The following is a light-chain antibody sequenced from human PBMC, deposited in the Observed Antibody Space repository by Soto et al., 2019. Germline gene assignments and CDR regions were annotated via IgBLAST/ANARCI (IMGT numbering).Light chain of an antibody. Sequence: AIQMTQSPSSLPSSVGDRATITCRARQNIIDDVGWYQQKPGKAPKLLVSGASRLQSGVPSRFSGSGSGAEFTLTINSLRPEDSDIYYCLQNNNYPRTCGQGTKVEI. CDR1: QNIIDD. CDR2: GAS. J-gene: IGKJ1*01. V-gene: IGKV1-6*01. CDR3: LQNNNYPRT.